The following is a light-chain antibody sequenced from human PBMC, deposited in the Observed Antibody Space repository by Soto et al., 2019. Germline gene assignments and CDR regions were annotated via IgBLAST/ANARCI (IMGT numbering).Light chain of an antibody. V-gene: IGLV1-44*01. J-gene: IGLJ1*01. CDR3: AAWDDSLNGIYV. CDR2: SNN. Sequence: HSVLTHPPSATGAPVDSVTIFCSESSSNIGSNTVHWYQQLPGTAPKLLIYSNNQRPSGVPDRFSGSKSGTSASLAISGLQSEDEADYYCAAWDDSLNGIYVFGTGTKVTVL. CDR1: SSNIGSNT.